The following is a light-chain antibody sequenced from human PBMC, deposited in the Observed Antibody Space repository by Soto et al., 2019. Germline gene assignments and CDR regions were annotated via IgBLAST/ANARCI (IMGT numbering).Light chain of an antibody. CDR1: QNINNY. CDR3: QQYENLPT. J-gene: IGKJ5*01. Sequence: DIQMTQSPSSLSASVGDRVTITCQASQNINNYLNWYQQKPARAPKLLIYVASNLEAGVPSRFRGIGSGTDFTFSISRLQPEDIATYYCQQYENLPTFGQGTRLEIK. CDR2: VAS. V-gene: IGKV1-33*01.